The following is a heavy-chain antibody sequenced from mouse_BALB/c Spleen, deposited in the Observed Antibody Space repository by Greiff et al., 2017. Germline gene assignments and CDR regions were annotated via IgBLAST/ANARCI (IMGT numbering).Heavy chain of an antibody. CDR1: GYSITSDYA. J-gene: IGHJ4*01. CDR3: ARGEGLRDYYAMDY. D-gene: IGHD2-4*01. Sequence: EVKLLESGPGLVKPSQSLSLTCTVTGYSITSDYAWNWIRQFPGNKLEWMGYISYSGSTSYNPSLKSRISITRDTSKNQFFLQLNSVTTEDTATYYCARGEGLRDYYAMDYWGQGTSVTVSS. CDR2: ISYSGST. V-gene: IGHV3-2*02.